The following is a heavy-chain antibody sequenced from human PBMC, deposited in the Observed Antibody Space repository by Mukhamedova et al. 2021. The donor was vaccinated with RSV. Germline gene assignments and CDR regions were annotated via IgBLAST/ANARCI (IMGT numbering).Heavy chain of an antibody. CDR3: ARRYTTVTTLSPWFDP. D-gene: IGHD4-17*01. CDR2: IDPSDSYT. Sequence: GRIDPSDSYTNYSPSFQGHVTISADKSISTAYLQWSSLKASDTAMYYCARRYTTVTTLSPWFDPWGQGTLVTVSS. J-gene: IGHJ5*02. V-gene: IGHV5-10-1*01.